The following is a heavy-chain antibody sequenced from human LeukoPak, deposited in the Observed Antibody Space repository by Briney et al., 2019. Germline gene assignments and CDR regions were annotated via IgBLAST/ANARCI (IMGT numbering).Heavy chain of an antibody. J-gene: IGHJ5*02. CDR2: ISGSGGST. Sequence: GGSLRLSCAASGFTFSSYAMNWVRQAPGKGLEWVSAISGSGGSTYYADSVKGRFTISRDDSKNMLFLQMDSLRVEDTAVYYCARDRAAADPWGQGTLVTVSS. CDR1: GFTFSSYA. D-gene: IGHD6-13*01. V-gene: IGHV3-23*01. CDR3: ARDRAAADP.